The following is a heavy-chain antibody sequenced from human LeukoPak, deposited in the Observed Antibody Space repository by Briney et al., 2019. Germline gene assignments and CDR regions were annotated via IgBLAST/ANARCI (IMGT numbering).Heavy chain of an antibody. D-gene: IGHD3-9*01. CDR2: IYHSGST. CDR3: ARGPTYDILTGSLDY. V-gene: IGHV4-38-2*01. J-gene: IGHJ4*02. CDR1: GYSISSGYY. Sequence: SETLSLTCAVSGYSISSGYYWGWIRQPPGKGLEWIGGIYHSGSTYYNPSLKSRVTISVDTSKNQFSLKLSSVTAADTAVYYCARGPTYDILTGSLDYWGQGTLVTVSS.